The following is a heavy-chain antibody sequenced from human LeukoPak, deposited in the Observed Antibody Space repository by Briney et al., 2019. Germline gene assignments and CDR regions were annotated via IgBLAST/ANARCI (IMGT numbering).Heavy chain of an antibody. D-gene: IGHD2-15*01. V-gene: IGHV3-23*01. CDR1: GFTFSTYV. J-gene: IGHJ4*02. CDR2: PSGSGGST. Sequence: GGSLRLSCAASGFTFSTYVMTWVRQAPGKGLEWVSAPSGSGGSTFYADSVKGRFTISRDNSNSTLYLQMNSLRAEDTAVYYCAKGRTPDYWGQGTLVTASS. CDR3: AKGRTPDY.